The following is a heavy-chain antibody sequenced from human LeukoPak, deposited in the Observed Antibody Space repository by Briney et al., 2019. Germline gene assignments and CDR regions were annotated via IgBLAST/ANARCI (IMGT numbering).Heavy chain of an antibody. CDR3: ARETSQVSTYYCYYYTDV. CDR2: IYYSGST. CDR1: GRPISTSNYY. Sequence: SDTLTLTCTVSGRPISTSNYYWRWIRQPPGKGLEWIGNIYYSGSTHYNPSLKSRVTISVDTSNNQFSLQLRSVTAADTGVYYCARETSQVSTYYCYYYTDVWGKGITVTVSS. D-gene: IGHD2-2*01. J-gene: IGHJ6*03. V-gene: IGHV4-39*07.